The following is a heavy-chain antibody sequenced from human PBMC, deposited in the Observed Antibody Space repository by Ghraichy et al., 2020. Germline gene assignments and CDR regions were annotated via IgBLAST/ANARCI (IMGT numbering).Heavy chain of an antibody. CDR3: ARDPDSSSWSPFDY. CDR2: ISSSGSTI. CDR1: GFIFSSYE. J-gene: IGHJ4*02. V-gene: IGHV3-48*03. Sequence: GGSLRLSCAASGFIFSSYEMNWVRQDPEKGLEWVSYISSSGSTIYYADSVKGRFTISRDNAKNSLYLQMNSLRVDDTAVYYCARDPDSSSWSPFDYWGQGALVTVSS. D-gene: IGHD6-13*01.